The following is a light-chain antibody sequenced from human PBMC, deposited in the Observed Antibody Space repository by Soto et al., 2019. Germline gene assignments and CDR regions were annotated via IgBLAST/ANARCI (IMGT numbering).Light chain of an antibody. CDR2: DAS. V-gene: IGKV1-33*01. J-gene: IGKJ4*01. Sequence: DNPLTQSPSTLSASVGDRVTITCQANQDIRNYLNWYQQKPGKAPKLLIYDASNLEAGVPSRFSGSGSGTDFTFTISSLQPEDIATYYCQQYDNVPVTLGGGTKVDIK. CDR1: QDIRNY. CDR3: QQYDNVPVT.